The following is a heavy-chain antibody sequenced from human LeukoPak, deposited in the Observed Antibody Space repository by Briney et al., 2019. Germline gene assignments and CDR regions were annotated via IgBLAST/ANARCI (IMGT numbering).Heavy chain of an antibody. CDR3: AKDDRGNEAPFDY. J-gene: IGHJ4*02. V-gene: IGHV3-30*18. CDR2: ISYDGTNK. Sequence: GGSLRLSCAASGFTFSNYDMHWVRQAPGEGLEWVAAISYDGTNKYYADSVKGRFTISRDNSKNTLHLQMNSLRAEDTAVYYCAKDDRGNEAPFDYWGQGTLVTVSS. CDR1: GFTFSNYD.